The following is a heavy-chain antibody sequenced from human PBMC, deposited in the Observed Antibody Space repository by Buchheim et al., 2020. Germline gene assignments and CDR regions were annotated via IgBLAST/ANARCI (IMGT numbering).Heavy chain of an antibody. V-gene: IGHV1-69*06. CDR2: IIPFFGAT. CDR3: ALGSCSGGSCHLYYYYGMDV. J-gene: IGHJ6*02. CDR1: GGTLSKYA. D-gene: IGHD2-15*01. Sequence: QVQLVQSGAEVKKPGSSVKVSCMASGGTLSKYAISWVRQAPGQGLEWMGGIIPFFGATTYAQRFRGSVTITADKSTTTAYLELSSLISEDTALYYCALGSCSGGSCHLYYYYGMDVWGQGTT.